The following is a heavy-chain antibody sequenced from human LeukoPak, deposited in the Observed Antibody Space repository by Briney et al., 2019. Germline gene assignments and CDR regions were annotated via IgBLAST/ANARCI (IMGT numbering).Heavy chain of an antibody. V-gene: IGHV4-4*02. J-gene: IGHJ6*02. Sequence: GSLRLSCAASGFTFSSYWMNWVRQPPGKGLEWIGEIYHSGSTNYNPSLKSRVTISVDKSKNQFSLKLSSVTAADTAVYYCARVVYYGSGSYYPYYYYGMDVWGQGTTVTVSS. CDR3: ARVVYYGSGSYYPYYYYGMDV. D-gene: IGHD3-10*01. CDR2: IYHSGST. CDR1: GFTFSSYW.